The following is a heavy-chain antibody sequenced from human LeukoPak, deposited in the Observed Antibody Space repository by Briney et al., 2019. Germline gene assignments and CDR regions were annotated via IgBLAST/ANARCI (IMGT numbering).Heavy chain of an antibody. CDR3: ARPLRGVYYFDY. D-gene: IGHD3-10*01. Sequence: ASVKVSCKASGYTFTYYDINWVRQAPGQGLEWMGWINPDSGGTNYAQKFQGRVTMTRDTSISTAYMELSRLRSDDTAVYYCARPLRGVYYFDYWGQGTLVTVSS. J-gene: IGHJ4*02. CDR2: INPDSGGT. V-gene: IGHV1-2*02. CDR1: GYTFTYYD.